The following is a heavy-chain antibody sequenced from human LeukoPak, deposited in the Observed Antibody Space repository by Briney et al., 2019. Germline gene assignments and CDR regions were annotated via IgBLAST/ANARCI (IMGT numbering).Heavy chain of an antibody. V-gene: IGHV3-21*01. CDR1: GFTFSNYW. J-gene: IGHJ4*02. CDR3: ARDRVLDYYDSSGYDY. CDR2: ISSSSSYI. D-gene: IGHD3-22*01. Sequence: PGGSLRLSCAASGFTFSNYWMSWVRQAPGKGLEWVSSISSSSSYIYYADSVKGRFTISRDNAKNSLYLQMNSLRAEDTAVYYCARDRVLDYYDSSGYDYWGQGTLVTVSS.